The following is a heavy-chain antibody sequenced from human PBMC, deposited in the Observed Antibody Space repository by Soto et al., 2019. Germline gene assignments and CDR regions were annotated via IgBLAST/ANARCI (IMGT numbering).Heavy chain of an antibody. CDR3: ARGRGYCSGGSCFHYYYGMDV. Sequence: ASVKVSCKASGYTFTGYYMHWVRQAPGQGLEWMGWNNPNSGGTNYAQKFQGWVTMTRDTSISTAYMELSRLRSDDTAVYYCARGRGYCSGGSCFHYYYGMDVWGQGTTVTVSS. J-gene: IGHJ6*02. CDR1: GYTFTGYY. D-gene: IGHD2-15*01. V-gene: IGHV1-2*04. CDR2: NNPNSGGT.